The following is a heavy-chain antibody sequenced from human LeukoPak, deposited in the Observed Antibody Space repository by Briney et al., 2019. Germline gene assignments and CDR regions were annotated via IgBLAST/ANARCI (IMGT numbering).Heavy chain of an antibody. Sequence: QPGGSLRLSCAASGFTFSSYAMSWVRQAPGKGLEWVSAISGSGGSTYYADSVKGRFTISRDNSKNTLYLQMNSLRAEDTAVYYCARSARQAVYYYDSKAPDAFDIWGQGTMVTVSS. V-gene: IGHV3-23*01. CDR1: GFTFSSYA. CDR2: ISGSGGST. J-gene: IGHJ3*02. D-gene: IGHD3-22*01. CDR3: ARSARQAVYYYDSKAPDAFDI.